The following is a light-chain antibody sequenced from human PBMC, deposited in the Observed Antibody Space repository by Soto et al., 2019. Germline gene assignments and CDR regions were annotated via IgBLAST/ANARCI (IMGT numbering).Light chain of an antibody. J-gene: IGKJ1*01. CDR2: GAS. CDR1: QSVSSN. Sequence: EIVMTQSPATLSVSPGERATLSCRASQSVSSNLAWYQQKPGQAPRLLISGASSRAADIPDRFSGSGSGTDFTLTINRLEPEDFAVYYCQQYDSSPRTFGQGTNV. CDR3: QQYDSSPRT. V-gene: IGKV3-20*01.